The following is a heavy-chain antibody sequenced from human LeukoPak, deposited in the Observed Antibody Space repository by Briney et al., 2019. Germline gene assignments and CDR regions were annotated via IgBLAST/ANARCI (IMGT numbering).Heavy chain of an antibody. CDR1: GFTFSSYA. CDR3: AREGQWLVPPVP. D-gene: IGHD6-19*01. V-gene: IGHV3-30-3*01. Sequence: PGRSLRLSCAASGFTFSSYAMHWVRQAPGKGLEWVAVISYDGSNKYYADSVKGRFTISRDNSKNTLYLQMNSLRAEDTAVYYCAREGQWLVPPVPWGQGTLVTVSS. CDR2: ISYDGSNK. J-gene: IGHJ5*02.